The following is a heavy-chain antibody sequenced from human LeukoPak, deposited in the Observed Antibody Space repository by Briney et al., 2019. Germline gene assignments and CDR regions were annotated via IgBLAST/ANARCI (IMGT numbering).Heavy chain of an antibody. CDR1: GFSLSTSAVG. J-gene: IGHJ4*02. D-gene: IGHD6-19*01. V-gene: IGHV2-5*02. Sequence: SGPTLVKPTQTLTLTCTFSGFSLSTSAVGVGWIRQPPGRALEWLALLYWDDDKRYNPSLKGSLTITQDTSKNQVVLTMTNMDPVNTATYYCAHWREDSSGWYASDYWGQGTLVTVSS. CDR2: LYWDDDK. CDR3: AHWREDSSGWYASDY.